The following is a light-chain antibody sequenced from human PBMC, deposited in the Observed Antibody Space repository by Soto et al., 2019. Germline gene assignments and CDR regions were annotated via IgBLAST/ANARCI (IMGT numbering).Light chain of an antibody. CDR3: CSYAGNYYV. Sequence: QSVLTQPRSVSGSPGQSVTISCTGTSSDVGIYNYVSWYQQHPGKAPKLMIYDVRKRPSGVPGRFSGSKSGNTASLTISGLQAEDEAHYYCCSYAGNYYVFGTGTKVTV. V-gene: IGLV2-11*01. CDR1: SSDVGIYNY. J-gene: IGLJ1*01. CDR2: DVR.